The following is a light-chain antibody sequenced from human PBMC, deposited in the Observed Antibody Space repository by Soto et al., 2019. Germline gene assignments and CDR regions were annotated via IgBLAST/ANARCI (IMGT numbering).Light chain of an antibody. CDR2: EVS. CDR3: QSYDNSLSGSWV. V-gene: IGLV2-14*01. CDR1: NSDVGIYDF. Sequence: QSALTQPASVSGTPGQSITISCTGSNSDVGIYDFVSWYQHHPGRAPKLIVSEVSHRPSGVSNRFSGSKSGNTASLTISGLQSEDEADYYCQSYDNSLSGSWVFGGGTKVTVL. J-gene: IGLJ3*02.